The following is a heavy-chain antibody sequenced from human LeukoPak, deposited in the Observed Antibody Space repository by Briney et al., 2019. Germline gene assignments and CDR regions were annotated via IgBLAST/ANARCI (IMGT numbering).Heavy chain of an antibody. CDR3: ARVREYDYIWGSYRYYFDY. CDR2: INHSGST. D-gene: IGHD3-16*02. Sequence: SETLSLTCAVYGGSFSGYYWSWIRQPPGQGLGWIGEINHSGSTNYNPSLKSRVTISVDTSKNQFSLKLSSVTAADTAVYYCARVREYDYIWGSYRYYFDYWGQGTLVTVSS. CDR1: GGSFSGYY. V-gene: IGHV4-34*01. J-gene: IGHJ4*02.